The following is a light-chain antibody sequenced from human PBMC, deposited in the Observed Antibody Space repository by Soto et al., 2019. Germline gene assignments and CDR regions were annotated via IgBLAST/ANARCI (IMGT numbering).Light chain of an antibody. CDR1: SSDVGSYKF. J-gene: IGLJ2*01. CDR2: EGS. V-gene: IGLV2-23*01. CDR3: CSYAGSSTLV. Sequence: QSVLTQPASVSGSPGQSITISCTGTSSDVGSYKFVSWYQQHPVKAPKLMIYEGSKRPSGVSNRFSGSKSGNTASLTISGPQAEDEADYYCCSYAGSSTLVFGGGTKLTVL.